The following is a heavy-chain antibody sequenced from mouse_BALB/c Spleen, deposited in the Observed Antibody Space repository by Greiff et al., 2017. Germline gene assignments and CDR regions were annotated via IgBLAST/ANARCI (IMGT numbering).Heavy chain of an antibody. D-gene: IGHD2-14*01. CDR3: ARRDYRYDGGYAMDY. CDR2: INPYNDGT. Sequence: VQLKESGPELVKPGASVKMSCKASGYTFTSYVMHWVKQKPGQGLEWIGYINPYNDGTKYNEKFKGKATLTSDKSSSTAYMELSSLTSEDSAVYYCARRDYRYDGGYAMDYWGQGTSVTVSS. CDR1: GYTFTSYV. V-gene: IGHV1-14*01. J-gene: IGHJ4*01.